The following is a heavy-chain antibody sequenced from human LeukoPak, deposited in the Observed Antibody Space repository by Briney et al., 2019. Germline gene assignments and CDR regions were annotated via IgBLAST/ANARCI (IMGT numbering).Heavy chain of an antibody. D-gene: IGHD1-26*01. CDR1: GGSISSGSHW. J-gene: IGHJ4*02. CDR2: IYYAESP. CDR3: ARPSSSGNYYY. Sequence: SETLSLTCTISGGSISSGSHWWGWIRQPPGGGLEWIGSIYYAESPSYNPSLKSRVTISVDMSKNQLSLKLSSVTAADTAVYYCARPSSSGNYYYWGQGTLVTVS. V-gene: IGHV4-39*01.